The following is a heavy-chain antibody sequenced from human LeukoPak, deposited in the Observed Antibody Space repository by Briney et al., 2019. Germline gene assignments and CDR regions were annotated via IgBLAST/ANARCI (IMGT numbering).Heavy chain of an antibody. CDR3: TTDVGSGSYQPPRY. CDR1: GFTFSDAW. Sequence: GGSLRLSCAASGFTFSDAWMNWVRQAPGKGLEWVGRIKTKTDDGTTGFAAPVKGRFTISRDDSKNTLYLQMNSLKTEDTAVYYCTTDVGSGSYQPPRYWGQGTLVTVSS. D-gene: IGHD1-26*01. CDR2: IKTKTDDGTT. J-gene: IGHJ4*02. V-gene: IGHV3-15*07.